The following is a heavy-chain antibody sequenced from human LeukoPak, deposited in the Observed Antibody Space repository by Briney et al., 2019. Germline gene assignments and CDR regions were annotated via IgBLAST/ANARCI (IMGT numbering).Heavy chain of an antibody. Sequence: SETLSLTCTVSGYSISSGYYWGWIRQPPGKGLEWIGSIYHSGSTYYNPSLKSRVTISVDTSKNQFSLKLSSVTAADTAVYYCARGGYCSGGSCYGSPDAFDIWGQGTMVTVSS. D-gene: IGHD2-15*01. CDR2: IYHSGST. CDR3: ARGGYCSGGSCYGSPDAFDI. CDR1: GYSISSGYY. J-gene: IGHJ3*02. V-gene: IGHV4-38-2*02.